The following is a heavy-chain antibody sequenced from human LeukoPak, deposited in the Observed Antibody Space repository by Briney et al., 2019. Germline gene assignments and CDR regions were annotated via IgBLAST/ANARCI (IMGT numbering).Heavy chain of an antibody. Sequence: AGGSLRLSCAASGFTFSSYSMNWVRQAPWKGLEWVSYISSSSSTIYYADSVKGRFTISRDNAKNSLYLQMNSLRAEDTAVYYCARPQSSGWPWDAFDIWGQGTMVTVSS. J-gene: IGHJ3*02. V-gene: IGHV3-48*04. CDR3: ARPQSSGWPWDAFDI. CDR2: ISSSSSTI. D-gene: IGHD6-19*01. CDR1: GFTFSSYS.